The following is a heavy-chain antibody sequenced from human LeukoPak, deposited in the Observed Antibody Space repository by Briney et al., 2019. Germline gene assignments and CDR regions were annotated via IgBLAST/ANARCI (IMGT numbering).Heavy chain of an antibody. CDR3: ARVYSGYDSDDY. CDR1: GFTFSSYW. V-gene: IGHV3-74*01. J-gene: IGHJ4*02. Sequence: PGGSLRLSCAASGFTFSSYWMHWVRQAPGKGLVWVSRINSDGSSTSYADSVKGRFAISRDNAKNTLYLQMNSLRAEDTAVYYCARVYSGYDSDDYWGQGTLVTVSS. CDR2: INSDGSST. D-gene: IGHD5-12*01.